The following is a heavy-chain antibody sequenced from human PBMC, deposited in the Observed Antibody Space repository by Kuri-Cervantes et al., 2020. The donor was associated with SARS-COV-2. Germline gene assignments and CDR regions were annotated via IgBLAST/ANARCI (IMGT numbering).Heavy chain of an antibody. CDR2: IYYSGST. J-gene: IGHJ5*02. Sequence: SGPTLVKPTQTLTLTCTFSGFSLSTSGMCVSWIRQPPGKGLEWIGYIYYSGSTYYNPSLKSRVTISVDRSKNQFSLKLSSVTAADTAVYYCARESPIVVVPAAIGGSITGTTWFDPWGQGTLVTVSS. CDR1: GFSLSTSGMC. D-gene: IGHD2-2*02. V-gene: IGHV4-31*03. CDR3: ARESPIVVVPAAIGGSITGTTWFDP.